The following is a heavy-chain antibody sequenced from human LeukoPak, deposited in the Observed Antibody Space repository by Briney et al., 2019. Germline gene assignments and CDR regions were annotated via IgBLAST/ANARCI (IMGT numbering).Heavy chain of an antibody. J-gene: IGHJ6*02. CDR1: GGTFSSYT. D-gene: IGHD3-10*01. Sequence: ASVKVSCKAPGGTFSSYTISWVRQAPGQGLEWMGRIIPIFGIANYAQKFQGRVTITADKSTSTAYMELSSLRSEDTAVYYCARDFGTYYYGMDVWGQGTTVTVSS. CDR3: ARDFGTYYYGMDV. V-gene: IGHV1-69*04. CDR2: IIPIFGIA.